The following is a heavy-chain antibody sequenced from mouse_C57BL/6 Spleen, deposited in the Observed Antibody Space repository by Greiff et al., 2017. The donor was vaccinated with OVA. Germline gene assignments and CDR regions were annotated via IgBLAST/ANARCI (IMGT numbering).Heavy chain of an antibody. V-gene: IGHV1-55*01. D-gene: IGHD1-1*01. CDR2: IYPGSGST. J-gene: IGHJ2*01. CDR3: ARGLLRYHYFDY. Sequence: QVQLQQPGAELVKPGASVKMSCKASGYTFTSYWITWVKQRPGQGLEWIGDIYPGSGSTNYNEKFKSKATLTVDTSSSTAYMQRSSLTSEDSAVYYCARGLLRYHYFDYWGQGTTLTVSS. CDR1: GYTFTSYW.